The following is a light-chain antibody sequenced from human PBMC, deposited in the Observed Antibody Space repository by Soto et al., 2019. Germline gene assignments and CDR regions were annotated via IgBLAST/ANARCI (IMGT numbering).Light chain of an antibody. V-gene: IGKV3-15*01. Sequence: EIVMTQSPATLAVSPGETTRLSWGASQSINSDVAWYQQKLGQTPTLLIHGASTRATGIAARFSGSGSGTEFTLPISGLQSEDFATYYCQQYNYWPVTCGGGTKVDIK. CDR1: QSINSD. CDR3: QQYNYWPVT. J-gene: IGKJ4*01. CDR2: GAS.